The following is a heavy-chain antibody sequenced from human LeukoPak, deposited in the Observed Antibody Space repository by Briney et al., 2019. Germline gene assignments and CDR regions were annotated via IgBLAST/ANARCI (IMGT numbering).Heavy chain of an antibody. CDR3: ARVTGFGELAPSDY. Sequence: GGSLRLSCAASGFTFSTYSMNWVRQAPGKGLEWVSFISSSSGYIYYADSVESRFTISRDNAKSSLYLQMNSLRVEDTAVYYCARVTGFGELAPSDYWGQGTLVTVSS. CDR1: GFTFSTYS. V-gene: IGHV3-21*01. D-gene: IGHD3-10*01. CDR2: ISSSSGYI. J-gene: IGHJ4*02.